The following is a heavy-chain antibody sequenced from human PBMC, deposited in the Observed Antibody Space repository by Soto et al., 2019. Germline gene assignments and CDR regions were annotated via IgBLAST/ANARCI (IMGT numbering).Heavy chain of an antibody. CDR3: AAVVRGYCSSTSCHGAFDI. CDR2: IVVGSGNT. V-gene: IGHV1-58*01. CDR1: GFTFTSSA. J-gene: IGHJ3*02. Sequence: SVKVSCKASGFTFTSSAVQWVRQARGQRLEWIGWIVVGSGNTNYAQKFQERVTITRDMSTSTAYMELSSLRSEDTAVYYCAAVVRGYCSSTSCHGAFDIWGQGTMVTVSS. D-gene: IGHD2-2*01.